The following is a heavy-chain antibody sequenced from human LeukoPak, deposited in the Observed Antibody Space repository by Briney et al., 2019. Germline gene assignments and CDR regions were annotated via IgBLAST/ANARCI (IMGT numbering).Heavy chain of an antibody. D-gene: IGHD1-26*01. V-gene: IGHV3-33*01. J-gene: IGHJ6*02. CDR2: IWYDGSNK. CDR1: GFTFSSYG. CDR3: ARDRWEVSYGMDV. Sequence: PGGSLRLSCAASGFTFSSYGMHWVRQAPGKGLEWVAVIWYDGSNKYYADSVKGRFTISRDNSKNTLYLRMNSLRAEDTAVYYCARDRWEVSYGMDVWGQGTTVTVSS.